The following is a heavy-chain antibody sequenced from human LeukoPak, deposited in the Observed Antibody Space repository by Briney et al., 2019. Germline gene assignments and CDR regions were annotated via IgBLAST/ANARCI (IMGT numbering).Heavy chain of an antibody. CDR2: INHSGST. CDR3: AKNRGYFDWSYYYYYMDV. D-gene: IGHD3-9*01. CDR1: GGSFSGYY. V-gene: IGHV4-34*01. J-gene: IGHJ6*03. Sequence: PSETLSLTCAVYGGSFSGYYWSWIRQPPGKGLEWIGEINHSGSTNYNPSLKSRVTISVDTSKNQFSLKLSSVIAADTAVYYCAKNRGYFDWSYYYYYMDVWGKGTTVTVSS.